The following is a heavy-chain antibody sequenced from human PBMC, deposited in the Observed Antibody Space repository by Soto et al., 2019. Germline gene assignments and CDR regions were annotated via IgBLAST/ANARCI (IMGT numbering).Heavy chain of an antibody. CDR3: AVTARPPYYYYGMDV. CDR1: GFTFSSYA. D-gene: IGHD6-6*01. Sequence: QVQLVESGGGVVQPGRSLRLSCAASGFTFSSYAMHWVRQAPGKGLEWVAVISYDGSNKYYADSVKGRFTISRDNSKNTLYLQMNSLRAEDTAVYYCAVTARPPYYYYGMDVWGQGTTVTVSS. CDR2: ISYDGSNK. J-gene: IGHJ6*02. V-gene: IGHV3-30-3*01.